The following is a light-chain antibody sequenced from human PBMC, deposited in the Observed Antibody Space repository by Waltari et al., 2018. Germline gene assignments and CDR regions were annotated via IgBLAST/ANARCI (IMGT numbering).Light chain of an antibody. J-gene: IGKJ1*01. Sequence: EIVLTQSPATLSLSPGDTGTLSCRASQDISTDLAWYQHGPGQAPRLLMYDVFNRATGIPPRFSGSGSGTDFTLTISGLEPEDLAVYFCQQRSLWPRTFGPGTKVEI. V-gene: IGKV3-11*01. CDR3: QQRSLWPRT. CDR1: QDISTD. CDR2: DVF.